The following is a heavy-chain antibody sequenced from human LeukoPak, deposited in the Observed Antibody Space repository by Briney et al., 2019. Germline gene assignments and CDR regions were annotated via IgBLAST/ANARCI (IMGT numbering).Heavy chain of an antibody. CDR2: MSYSGRT. Sequence: SETLSLTCTVSGGSISISNYYWGWIRQPPGKGLEWIGSMSYSGRTYYNPSLKTRVTVSLDTSKNQFSLNLISVTAADTAVYYCAQVCSGDPCNWFTPWGQGTLVTVSS. CDR3: AQVCSGDPCNWFTP. D-gene: IGHD2-15*01. J-gene: IGHJ5*02. CDR1: GGSISISNYY. V-gene: IGHV4-39*07.